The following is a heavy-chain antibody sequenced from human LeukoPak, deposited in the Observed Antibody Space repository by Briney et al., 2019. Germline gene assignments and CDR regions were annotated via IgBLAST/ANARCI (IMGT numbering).Heavy chain of an antibody. V-gene: IGHV4-34*01. CDR3: ANNGGCSSTSCPQSGYYDIRTPHTYGMDV. CDR1: GGSFSGYY. Sequence: PSETLSLTCAVYGGSFSGYYWSWIRQPPGKGLEWVGEINHSGSTNYNPSLKSRVTISVDTSKNQFSLKLSSVTAADTAVYYCANNGGCSSTSCPQSGYYDIRTPHTYGMDVWGQGTTVTVSS. CDR2: INHSGST. D-gene: IGHD2-2*01. J-gene: IGHJ6*02.